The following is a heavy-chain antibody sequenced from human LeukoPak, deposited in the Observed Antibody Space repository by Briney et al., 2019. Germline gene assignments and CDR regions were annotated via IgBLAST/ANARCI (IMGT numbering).Heavy chain of an antibody. D-gene: IGHD6-13*01. J-gene: IGHJ6*02. Sequence: GGSLRLSCAASGFTFDNYAMHWVRQAPGKGLDWVLGISWNGGTIAYADSVKGRFTISRDNAKNSLYLQMNNLRVEDTAFYYCAKGHSSSWYDGMDVWGQGTTVTVSS. CDR3: AKGHSSSWYDGMDV. CDR1: GFTFDNYA. V-gene: IGHV3-9*01. CDR2: ISWNGGTI.